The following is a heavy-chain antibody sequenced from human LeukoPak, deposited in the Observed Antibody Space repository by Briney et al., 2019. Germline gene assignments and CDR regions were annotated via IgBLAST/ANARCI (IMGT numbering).Heavy chain of an antibody. J-gene: IGHJ5*02. Sequence: ASVKVSCKASGYTFTSYYMHWVRQAPGQGLERMGWINPNSGGTNYAQKFQGRVTMTRDTSISTAYMELSRLRSDDTAVYYCARTYGSGTRWFDPWGQGTLVTVSS. CDR3: ARTYGSGTRWFDP. D-gene: IGHD3-10*01. V-gene: IGHV1-2*02. CDR2: INPNSGGT. CDR1: GYTFTSYY.